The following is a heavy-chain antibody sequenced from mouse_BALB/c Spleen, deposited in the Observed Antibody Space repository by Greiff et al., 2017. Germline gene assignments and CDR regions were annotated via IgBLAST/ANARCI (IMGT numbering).Heavy chain of an antibody. V-gene: IGHV1-14*01. CDR2: INPYNDGT. J-gene: IGHJ2*01. CDR1: GYTFTSYV. Sequence: VQLQQSGPELVKPGASVKMSFKASGYTFTSYVLHWVKQKPGQGLECIGHINPYNDGTKYIEKFKGKATLTSDKSSSTAYMELSSLTSEDSAVYYCARRLRTYFDYWRKGTTLTVSS. CDR3: ARRLRTYFDY. D-gene: IGHD1-2*01.